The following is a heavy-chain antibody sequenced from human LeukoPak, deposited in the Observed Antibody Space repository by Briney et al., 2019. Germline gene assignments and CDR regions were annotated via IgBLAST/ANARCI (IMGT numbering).Heavy chain of an antibody. CDR3: ARGRKYSAFDF. J-gene: IGHJ4*02. D-gene: IGHD6-6*01. CDR1: GSTLDTYG. CDR2: ISPNNGNT. Sequence: GASVKVSCKASGSTLDTYGIGWVRQAPGQGLESLGWISPNNGNTNYARKLRGRLIMTTDPSTNTIYMELKSLTSDDTAVYYCARGRKYSAFDFWGLGTLVTVSS. V-gene: IGHV1-18*01.